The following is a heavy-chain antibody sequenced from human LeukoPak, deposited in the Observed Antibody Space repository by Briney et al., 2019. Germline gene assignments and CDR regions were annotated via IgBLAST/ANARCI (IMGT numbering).Heavy chain of an antibody. CDR3: AREDRWELTFDY. V-gene: IGHV3-30*02. CDR2: IRYDGSNK. D-gene: IGHD1-26*01. J-gene: IGHJ4*02. CDR1: GFTFTTYG. Sequence: GGSLRLSCAASGFTFTTYGMHWVRRAPGKGLEWLAFIRYDGSNKYYADSVKGRFTISRDNSKNTLYLQMNSLRAEDTAVYYCAREDRWELTFDYWGQGTLVTVSS.